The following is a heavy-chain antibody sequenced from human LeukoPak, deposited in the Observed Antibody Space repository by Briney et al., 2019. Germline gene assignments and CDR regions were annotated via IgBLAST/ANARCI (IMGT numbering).Heavy chain of an antibody. CDR2: IDPSAGYT. CDR3: ARDPVYCSGGNCYPSGGFDY. V-gene: IGHV1-46*01. J-gene: IGHJ4*02. D-gene: IGHD2-15*01. Sequence: ASVKVSCKASGYTFTNYYMHWVRQAPGQGLEGMGIIDPSAGYTNYTQKFQGRVTMTRDMSTSTVYMELSSLRSEDTAVYYCARDPVYCSGGNCYPSGGFDYWGQGTLVTVSS. CDR1: GYTFTNYY.